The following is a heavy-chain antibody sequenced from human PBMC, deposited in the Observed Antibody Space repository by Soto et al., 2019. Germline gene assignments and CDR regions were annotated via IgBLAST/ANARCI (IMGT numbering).Heavy chain of an antibody. D-gene: IGHD6-19*01. V-gene: IGHV3-30-3*01. CDR2: ISYDGSNK. CDR1: GFPFSSYA. Sequence: QVQLVESGGGVVQPGRSLRLSCAASGFPFSSYAMHWVRQAPGKGLEWVAVISYDGSNKYYADSVKGRFTISRDNSKNTLYLQMNSLRAEDTAVYYCARDLGDEQWLTFDYWGQGTLVTVSS. J-gene: IGHJ4*02. CDR3: ARDLGDEQWLTFDY.